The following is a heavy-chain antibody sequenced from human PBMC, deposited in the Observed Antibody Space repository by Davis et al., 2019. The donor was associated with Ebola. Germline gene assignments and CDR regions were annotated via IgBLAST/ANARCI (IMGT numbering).Heavy chain of an antibody. V-gene: IGHV5-51*01. CDR3: ARLDYDVLTSYYVFDF. CDR1: GYSFNTYW. J-gene: IGHJ4*02. CDR2: IYPRDSDI. Sequence: GESLKISCQGSGYSFNTYWIAWVRQMPGKGLEWMGIIYPRDSDIRYRPSFQGQVTISADKSITTAYQQWSSLKASDTAMYFCARLDYDVLTSYYVFDFWGQGTLVTVSS. D-gene: IGHD3-9*01.